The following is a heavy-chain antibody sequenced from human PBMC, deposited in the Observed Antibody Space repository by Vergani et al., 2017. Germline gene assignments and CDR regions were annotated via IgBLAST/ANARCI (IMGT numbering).Heavy chain of an antibody. CDR1: GFTLNTYG. D-gene: IGHD2-21*01. J-gene: IGHJ6*01. CDR2: IRYDGSSE. V-gene: IGHV3-30*02. CDR3: ANSVIAGNVGVAYLGMAV. Sequence: QVQILQSGGGVVQPGGSLRLSCTLSGFTLNTYGIHWVRQAPGKGLEWVSFIRYDGSSEYYGDSVKGRFTISRDKSQNTVNLQMNSLRTEDTAVYFCANSVIAGNVGVAYLGMAVWGRGTTVTVSS.